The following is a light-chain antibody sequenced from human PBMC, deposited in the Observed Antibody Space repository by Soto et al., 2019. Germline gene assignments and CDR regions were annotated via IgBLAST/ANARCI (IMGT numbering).Light chain of an antibody. CDR3: NSYREDHPRFYV. J-gene: IGLJ1*01. Sequence: QSVLTQPASVSGSPGQSITISGTGTHSDIGNYNYVSWYQHLPGKAPKLMIYDVGSRPSGVSSRFSGSKSGNTASLAISGLQAEDEADYYCNSYREDHPRFYVFGTGTKVTVL. CDR2: DVG. V-gene: IGLV2-14*03. CDR1: HSDIGNYNY.